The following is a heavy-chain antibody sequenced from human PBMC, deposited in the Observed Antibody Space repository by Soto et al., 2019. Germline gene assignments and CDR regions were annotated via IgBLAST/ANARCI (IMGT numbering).Heavy chain of an antibody. CDR1: GGSISSGDYF. J-gene: IGHJ4*02. V-gene: IGHV4-30-4*01. CDR2: IYYSGST. Sequence: QVQLQESGPGLVKPSQTLSLTCTVSGGSISSGDYFWSWIRQPPGKGLEWIGYIYYSGSTYYNPSLKSRVTVSVDTSKNQFSLKLRSVTAADTAVYYCARTGGRYDSGDYVDLDWGQGTLVTVSS. D-gene: IGHD4-17*01. CDR3: ARTGGRYDSGDYVDLD.